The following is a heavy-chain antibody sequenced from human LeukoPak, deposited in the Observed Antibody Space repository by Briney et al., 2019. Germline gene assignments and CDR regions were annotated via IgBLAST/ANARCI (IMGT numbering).Heavy chain of an antibody. CDR1: GYTLTDYY. V-gene: IGHV1-2*06. CDR2: INPNSGGT. D-gene: IGHD3-22*01. J-gene: IGHJ4*02. Sequence: ASVKVSCKASGYTLTDYYMHWVRQAPGQGLEWMGRINPNSGGTNYAQKFQGRVTMTRDTSISTVYMELSRLRSDDTAVYYCARVGYYESSGYYEYWGQGTLVTVSS. CDR3: ARVGYYESSGYYEY.